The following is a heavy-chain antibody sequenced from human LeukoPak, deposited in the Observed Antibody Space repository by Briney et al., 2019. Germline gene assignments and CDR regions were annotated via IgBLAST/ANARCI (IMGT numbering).Heavy chain of an antibody. CDR1: GGSISSTNW. Sequence: PSGTLSLTCGVSGGSISSTNWWSWVRQPPGQGLEWIGEISLSGVTNYNPSLKSRVTMSLDRSKNHLSLTLTSVTAADTAVYYCSRESGAFSPFGYWGQGTPVTVSS. CDR2: ISLSGVT. D-gene: IGHD1-26*01. CDR3: SRESGAFSPFGY. V-gene: IGHV4-4*02. J-gene: IGHJ4*02.